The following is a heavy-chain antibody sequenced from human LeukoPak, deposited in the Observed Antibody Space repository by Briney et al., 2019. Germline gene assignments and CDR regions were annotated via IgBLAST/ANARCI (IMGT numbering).Heavy chain of an antibody. D-gene: IGHD3-22*01. CDR3: ARSQYYYDSSGYYLVD. J-gene: IGHJ4*02. CDR1: GYTFTSYA. Sequence: SVKVSCKASGYTFTSYAISWVRQAPGQGLEWMGGIIPIFGTANYAQKFQGRVTITADESTSTAYMELSSLRSEDTAVYYCARSQYYYDSSGYYLVDWGQGTLVTVSS. CDR2: IIPIFGTA. V-gene: IGHV1-69*13.